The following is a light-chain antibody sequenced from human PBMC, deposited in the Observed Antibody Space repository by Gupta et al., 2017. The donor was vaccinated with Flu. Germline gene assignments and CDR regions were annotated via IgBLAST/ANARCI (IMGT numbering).Light chain of an antibody. CDR1: TLPNQY. V-gene: IGLV3-25*02. CDR2: KDT. Sequence: SSDLTQSPSLSVSPGQTARIICSGDTLPNQYVFWYQQKSGQAPVLLIYKDTQRPSGIPGRISGSTSGTTVTLTISAVQAEDEADYYCQSVDSSGTMVFGGGTKLTV. J-gene: IGLJ2*01. CDR3: QSVDSSGTMV.